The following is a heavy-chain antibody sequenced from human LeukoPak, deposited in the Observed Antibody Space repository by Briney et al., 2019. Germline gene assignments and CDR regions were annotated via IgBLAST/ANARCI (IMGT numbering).Heavy chain of an antibody. CDR2: ISSSGSTI. V-gene: IGHV3-48*03. CDR3: ARDSIVGAVDY. Sequence: GGSLRLSCAASGFTFSSYEMNWVRQAPGKGLEGVSYISSSGSTIYYADSVKGRFTISRDNAKNSLYLQMNSLRAEDTAVYYCARDSIVGAVDYWGQGTLVTVSS. D-gene: IGHD1-26*01. CDR1: GFTFSSYE. J-gene: IGHJ4*02.